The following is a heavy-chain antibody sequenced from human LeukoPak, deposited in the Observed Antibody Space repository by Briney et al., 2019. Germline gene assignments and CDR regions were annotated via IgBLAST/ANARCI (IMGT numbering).Heavy chain of an antibody. V-gene: IGHV1-2*02. D-gene: IGHD3-10*01. CDR3: ARVMGWSYIPTPRDAFDV. J-gene: IGHJ3*01. CDR2: IHPNSGGA. Sequence: ASVKVSCKASGFTFTGYSIHWVRQAPGQGLEWMGWIHPNSGGANYAQKFQGRVAMTRDTSISTAYMELNSLRSDDTAVYYCARVMGWSYIPTPRDAFDVWGQGTMVAVSS. CDR1: GFTFTGYS.